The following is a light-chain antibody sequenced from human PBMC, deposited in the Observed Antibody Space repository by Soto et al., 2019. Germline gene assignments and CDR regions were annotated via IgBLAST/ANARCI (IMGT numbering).Light chain of an antibody. V-gene: IGKV3-20*01. CDR1: QSVSSSY. J-gene: IGKJ5*01. Sequence: ERVMTQSPATLSVSAGGRATLSCRASQSVSSSYLAWYQQKPGQAPRLLIYGASSRATGIPDRFSGSGSGTDFTLTINRLEPEDFAVYYCQQYGSSITFGQGTRLEIK. CDR3: QQYGSSIT. CDR2: GAS.